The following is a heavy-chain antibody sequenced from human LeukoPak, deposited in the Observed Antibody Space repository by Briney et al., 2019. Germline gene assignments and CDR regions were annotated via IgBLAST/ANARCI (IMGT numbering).Heavy chain of an antibody. CDR2: IRHDESRT. J-gene: IGHJ6*03. D-gene: IGHD2-21*01. CDR3: AKPVIPSSYQETYYMDV. V-gene: IGHV3-30*02. CDR1: GFTFSSYG. Sequence: PGGSLRLSCAASGFTFSSYGMHWVRQAPGEGLEWVAYIRHDESRTFYADSVKGRFTISRDDSKNTLYLQMHILRAEDTALYYCAKPVIPSSYQETYYMDVWGKGTTVTVS.